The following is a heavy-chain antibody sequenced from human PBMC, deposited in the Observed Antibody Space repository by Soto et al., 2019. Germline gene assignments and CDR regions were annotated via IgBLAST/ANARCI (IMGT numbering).Heavy chain of an antibody. D-gene: IGHD3-10*01. J-gene: IGHJ4*02. CDR2: ITDTGGDA. CDR3: ARGSTDSYPGSRIFDF. Sequence: GGSLRLCCVASGLTFGSRAMTWGRPAPGGGLQWVSTITDTGGDAKYADSVRGRFVISRDNSKKTLYLQMSSWTAEDSAMYYCARGSTDSYPGSRIFDFWGRGTLVTVSS. CDR1: GLTFGSRA. V-gene: IGHV3-23*01.